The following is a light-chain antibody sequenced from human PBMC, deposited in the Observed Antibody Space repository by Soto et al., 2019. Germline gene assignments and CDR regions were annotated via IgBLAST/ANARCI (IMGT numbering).Light chain of an antibody. Sequence: IHMTQSPSTLSASVGDRVTITCRASQSISTYLAWYQQKPGKAPKLLIYKASSLESGVPSRFSGSGSGTEITLTISSLQPDDFATYYCQQYYTYPWTFGQGTKVDI. CDR3: QQYYTYPWT. CDR1: QSISTY. J-gene: IGKJ1*01. V-gene: IGKV1-5*03. CDR2: KAS.